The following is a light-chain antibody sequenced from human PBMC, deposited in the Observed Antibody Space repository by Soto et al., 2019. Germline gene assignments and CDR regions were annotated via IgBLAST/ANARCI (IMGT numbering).Light chain of an antibody. CDR1: QSISSY. V-gene: IGKV1-39*01. CDR3: QQSYSTPLT. CDR2: AAS. Sequence: DIQMTQYPSSLSACVGDRVTITCRASQSISSYLNWYQQKPGKAPKLLIYAASSLQSGVPSRFSGSGSGTDFTLTISSLQPEDFATYYCQQSYSTPLTFGG. J-gene: IGKJ4*01.